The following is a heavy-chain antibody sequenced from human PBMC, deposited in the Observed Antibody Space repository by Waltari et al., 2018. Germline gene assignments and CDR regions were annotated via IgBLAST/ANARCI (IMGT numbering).Heavy chain of an antibody. V-gene: IGHV4-34*01. CDR1: GGSFSGYY. D-gene: IGHD1-26*01. CDR3: ARGSSGSYMDY. J-gene: IGHJ4*02. CDR2: INHSGST. Sequence: QVQLQQWGAGLLKPSETLSLTCAVYGGSFSGYYWSWIRQPPGKGLEWIGEINHSGSTNYNPSLKRRVTISVDTSKNQFSLKLSSVTAADTAVYYCARGSSGSYMDYWGQGTLVTVSS.